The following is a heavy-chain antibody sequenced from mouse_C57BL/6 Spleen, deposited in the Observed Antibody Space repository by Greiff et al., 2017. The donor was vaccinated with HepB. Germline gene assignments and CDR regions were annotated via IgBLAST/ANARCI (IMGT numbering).Heavy chain of an antibody. D-gene: IGHD1-1*01. CDR3: ARDPIYYYGSGFAY. CDR2: ISYDGSN. J-gene: IGHJ3*01. Sequence: ESGPGLVKPSQSLSLTCSVTGYSITSGYYWNWIRQFPGNKLEWMGYISYDGSNNYNPSLKNRISITRDTSKNQFFLKLNSVTTEDTATYYCARDPIYYYGSGFAYGGQGTLVTVSA. CDR1: GYSITSGYY. V-gene: IGHV3-6*01.